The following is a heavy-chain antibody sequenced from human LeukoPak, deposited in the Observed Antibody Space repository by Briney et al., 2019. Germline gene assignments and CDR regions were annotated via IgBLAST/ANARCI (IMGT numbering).Heavy chain of an antibody. V-gene: IGHV3-21*01. Sequence: GGSLRLSCAASGFTFSSYAMSWVRQAPGKGLEWVSSISSSSSYIYYADSVKGRFTISRDNAKNSLYLQMNSLRAEDTAVYYCAREASDILSGYYDNNWFDPWGQGTLVTVSS. CDR3: AREASDILSGYYDNNWFDP. D-gene: IGHD3-9*01. CDR2: ISSSSSYI. CDR1: GFTFSSYA. J-gene: IGHJ5*02.